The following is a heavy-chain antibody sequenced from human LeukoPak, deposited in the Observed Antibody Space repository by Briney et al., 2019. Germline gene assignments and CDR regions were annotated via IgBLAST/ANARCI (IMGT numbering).Heavy chain of an antibody. CDR2: FDPEDGET. D-gene: IGHD6-19*01. J-gene: IGHJ3*02. CDR3: ATDHPTATWAVAGTRAFDI. Sequence: ASVKVSCKVSGYTLTELSMHWVRQAPGEGLEWMGGFDPEDGETIYAQKFQGRVTMTEDTSTDTAYMELSSLRPEDTAVYYCATDHPTATWAVAGTRAFDIWGQGTMVTVSS. V-gene: IGHV1-24*01. CDR1: GYTLTELS.